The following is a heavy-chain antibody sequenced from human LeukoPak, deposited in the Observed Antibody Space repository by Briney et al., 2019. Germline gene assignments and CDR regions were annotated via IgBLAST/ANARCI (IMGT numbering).Heavy chain of an antibody. Sequence: GGSLRLSRAASGFTFSSYWMSWVRQAPGKGLEWVANIKQDGSEKYYVDSVKGRFTISRDNAKNSLYLQMNSLRAEDTAVYYCAREYYYGSGSYSLDYWGQGTLVTVSS. J-gene: IGHJ4*02. D-gene: IGHD3-10*01. CDR3: AREYYYGSGSYSLDY. CDR1: GFTFSSYW. CDR2: IKQDGSEK. V-gene: IGHV3-7*03.